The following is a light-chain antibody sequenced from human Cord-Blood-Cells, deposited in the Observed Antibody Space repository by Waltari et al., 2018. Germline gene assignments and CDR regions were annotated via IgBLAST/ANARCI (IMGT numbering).Light chain of an antibody. V-gene: IGLV2-14*01. CDR3: SSYTSSSTLV. Sequence: QSALTQPASVSGSPGQSITISCTGHSSGGGGYNYVSWYQQHPGKAPKLMIYEVRNRPSGVSNRFSGSKAGNTASLTISWLQAEDEADYYCSSYTSSSTLVFGGGTKLTVL. J-gene: IGLJ3*02. CDR2: EVR. CDR1: SSGGGGYNY.